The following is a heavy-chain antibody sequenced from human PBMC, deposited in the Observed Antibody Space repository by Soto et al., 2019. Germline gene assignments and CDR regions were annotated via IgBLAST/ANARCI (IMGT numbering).Heavy chain of an antibody. V-gene: IGHV3-64*01. CDR3: AGGGDYDSIWGSYLGYMDV. CDR2: ISSNGGST. D-gene: IGHD3-16*02. J-gene: IGHJ6*03. CDR1: GFTFSSYA. Sequence: EVQLVESGGGLVQPGGSLRLSCAASGFTFSSYAMHWVRQAPGKGLEYVSAISSNGGSTYYANSVKGRFTISRDNYNNQLCLHVGRLGAECMAVYYCAGGGDYDSIWGSYLGYMDVWGKGTTVTVSS.